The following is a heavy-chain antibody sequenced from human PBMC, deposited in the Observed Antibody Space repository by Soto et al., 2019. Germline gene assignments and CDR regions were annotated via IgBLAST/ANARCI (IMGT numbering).Heavy chain of an antibody. CDR3: ARGLMVYAESDY. Sequence: SGGAPRPSLSAPGFTFRSYNMNLVRPAPGKGLEWVSYISSSSSTIYYADSVKGRFTISRDNAKNSLYLQMNSLRAEDTAVYYCARGLMVYAESDYWGQGTLVTVSS. CDR1: GFTFRSYN. V-gene: IGHV3-48*01. J-gene: IGHJ4*02. D-gene: IGHD2-8*01. CDR2: ISSSSSTI.